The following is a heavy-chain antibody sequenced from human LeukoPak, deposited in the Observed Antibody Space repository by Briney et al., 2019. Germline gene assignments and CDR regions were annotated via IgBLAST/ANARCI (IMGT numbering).Heavy chain of an antibody. V-gene: IGHV3-9*01. CDR3: AAMYSSYFDY. CDR1: GFTFDDYA. D-gene: IGHD6-13*01. CDR2: ISWNSGSI. Sequence: GGSLRLSCAASGFTFDDYAMHWVRQAPGKGLEWVSGISWNSGSIGYADSVKGRFTISRDNAKNSLYLQMNSLRAEDTAVYYCAAMYSSYFDYWGQGTLVTVSS. J-gene: IGHJ4*02.